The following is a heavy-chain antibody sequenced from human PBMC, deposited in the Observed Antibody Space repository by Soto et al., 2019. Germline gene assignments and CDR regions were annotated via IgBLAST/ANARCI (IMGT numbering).Heavy chain of an antibody. Sequence: QVQLVQSGAEVKKPGASVTVSCRSSGDTFNDYYIHWVRQAPGQGLEWMGWINPNGGVTKYAQKFQGWVIITRDTPIRTVYMQLSRLRSDDTAVYYCARESGGATATLDYYYFYMGVWGTGTTVTVSS. CDR1: GDTFNDYY. J-gene: IGHJ6*03. CDR3: ARESGGATATLDYYYFYMGV. CDR2: INPNGGVT. V-gene: IGHV1-2*04. D-gene: IGHD5-12*01.